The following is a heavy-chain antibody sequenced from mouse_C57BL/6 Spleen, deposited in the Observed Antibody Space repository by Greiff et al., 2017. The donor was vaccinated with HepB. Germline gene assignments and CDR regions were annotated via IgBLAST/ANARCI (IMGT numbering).Heavy chain of an antibody. D-gene: IGHD1-1*01. CDR3: TRDYYGSHYAMDY. CDR2: ISSGGDYI. CDR1: GFTFSSYA. J-gene: IGHJ4*01. V-gene: IGHV5-9-1*02. Sequence: EVNVVESGEGLVKPGGSLKLSCAASGFTFSSYAMSWVRQTPEKRLEWVAYISSGGDYIYYADTVKGRFTISRDNARNTLYLQMSSLKSEDTAMYYCTRDYYGSHYAMDYWGQGTSVTVSS.